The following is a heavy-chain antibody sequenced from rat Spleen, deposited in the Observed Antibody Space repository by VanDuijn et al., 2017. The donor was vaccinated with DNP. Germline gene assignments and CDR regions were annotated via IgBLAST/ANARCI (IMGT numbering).Heavy chain of an antibody. J-gene: IGHJ2*01. CDR3: TTEGVPILRVSADYFDY. Sequence: EVQLVESGGGLVQPGRSLKLSCAASGFTFSDYYMAWVRQAPTKGLEWVASISYDGGSTYYRDSVKGRFTISRDNAKSSLYLQMDSLRSEDTATYYGTTEGVPILRVSADYFDYWGQGVMVTVSS. D-gene: IGHD1-7*01. V-gene: IGHV5-20*01. CDR1: GFTFSDYY. CDR2: ISYDGGST.